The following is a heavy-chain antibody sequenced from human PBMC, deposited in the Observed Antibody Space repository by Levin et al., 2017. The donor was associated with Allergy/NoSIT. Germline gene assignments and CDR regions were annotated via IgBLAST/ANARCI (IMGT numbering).Heavy chain of an antibody. CDR2: INHSGST. CDR3: ARGRKLRFMEWLYRFDF. D-gene: IGHD3-3*01. J-gene: IGHJ4*02. V-gene: IGHV4-34*01. CDR1: DGSFTDYY. Sequence: SETLSLTCAVSDGSFTDYYWNWIRQSPGKGLEWIGEINHSGSTNYNPSLKSRVTISLDMSKNQFSLKLSSVTAADTAVYYCARGRKLRFMEWLYRFDFWGQGALVTVSS.